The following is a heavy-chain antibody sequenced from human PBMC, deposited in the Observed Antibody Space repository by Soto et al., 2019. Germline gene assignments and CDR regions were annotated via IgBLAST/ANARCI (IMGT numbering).Heavy chain of an antibody. V-gene: IGHV3-23*01. CDR2: NSGSGYST. CDR3: AKRIRYYYDSSGYYDY. D-gene: IGHD3-22*01. Sequence: GGSLRLSCAASGFAFSSYAMSWVRQAPGKGLEWVSGNSGSGYSTYYADSVKGRFTISRDTSKNTLYLQMNSLRAEDTAVYYCAKRIRYYYDSSGYYDYSGQGTLVTVSS. J-gene: IGHJ4*02. CDR1: GFAFSSYA.